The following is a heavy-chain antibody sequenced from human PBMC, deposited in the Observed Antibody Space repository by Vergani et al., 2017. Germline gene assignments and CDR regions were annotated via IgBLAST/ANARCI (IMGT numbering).Heavy chain of an antibody. J-gene: IGHJ4*02. D-gene: IGHD2/OR15-2a*01. CDR3: AREERSNTSPFVGD. CDR1: GFSFGDYA. V-gene: IGHV3-49*04. CDR2: IRNKAYGGTT. Sequence: EVQLVESGGGLVPPGRSLRLSCAASGFSFGDYAMTWVRQAPGKGLEWVAFIRNKAYGGTTEYAASVKGRFTISRDDSKRLAYLQLSGLKTEDRATYYCAREERSNTSPFVGDWGQGTLVTV.